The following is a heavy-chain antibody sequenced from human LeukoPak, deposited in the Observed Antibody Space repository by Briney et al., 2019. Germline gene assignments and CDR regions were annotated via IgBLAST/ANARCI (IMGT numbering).Heavy chain of an antibody. J-gene: IGHJ3*02. D-gene: IGHD1-26*01. CDR2: ISAYNGNT. Sequence: ASVKVSCKASGYTFTSYGISWVGRPPGQGVGWMGWISAYNGNTNYAQKLQGRVTMTTDTSTSTAYMELRSLRSDDTAVYYCARYGVVGALDIWGQGTMVTVSS. V-gene: IGHV1-18*01. CDR3: ARYGVVGALDI. CDR1: GYTFTSYG.